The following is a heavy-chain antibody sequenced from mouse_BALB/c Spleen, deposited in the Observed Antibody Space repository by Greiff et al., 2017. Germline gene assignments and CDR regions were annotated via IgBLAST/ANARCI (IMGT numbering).Heavy chain of an antibody. Sequence: EVMLVESGGGLVKPGGSLKLSCAASGFTFSDYYMYWVRQTPEKRLEWVATISDGGSYTYYPDSVKGRFTISRDNAKNNLYLQMSSLKSEDTAMYYCARNGLRRVPYAMDYWGQGTSVTVSS. V-gene: IGHV5-4*02. CDR3: ARNGLRRVPYAMDY. J-gene: IGHJ4*01. CDR2: ISDGGSYT. D-gene: IGHD2-4*01. CDR1: GFTFSDYY.